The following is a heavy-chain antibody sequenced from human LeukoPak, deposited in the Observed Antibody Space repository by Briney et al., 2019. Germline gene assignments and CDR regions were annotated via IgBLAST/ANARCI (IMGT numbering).Heavy chain of an antibody. Sequence: PSETLSLTCTVSGGSISSYYWSWIRQPPGKGLEWIGYIYYSGSTNYYPSLKSRVTISVDTSKNQFSLKLSSVTAADTAVYYCAACSGGSCYRNDAFDIWGQGTMVTVSS. J-gene: IGHJ3*02. CDR2: IYYSGST. V-gene: IGHV4-59*01. CDR3: AACSGGSCYRNDAFDI. D-gene: IGHD2-15*01. CDR1: GGSISSYY.